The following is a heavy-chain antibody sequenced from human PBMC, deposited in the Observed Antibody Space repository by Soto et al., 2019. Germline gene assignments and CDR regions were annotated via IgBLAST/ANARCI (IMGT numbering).Heavy chain of an antibody. Sequence: QVQLQESGPGLVKPSETQSLTCTVSGGTISRYYWSWIRQPPGKGLEWIGYMYNTGSTVYNPSFKRRVTISVDTSKNQFSLKLNSVTAADTAVYYCARDLWGYCGTDCYPLDVWGQGTTVTVSS. CDR2: MYNTGST. D-gene: IGHD2-21*02. J-gene: IGHJ6*02. CDR3: ARDLWGYCGTDCYPLDV. CDR1: GGTISRYY. V-gene: IGHV4-59*01.